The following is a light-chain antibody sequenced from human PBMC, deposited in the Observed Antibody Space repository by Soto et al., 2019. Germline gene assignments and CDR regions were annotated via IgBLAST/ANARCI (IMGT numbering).Light chain of an antibody. CDR1: QDISSY. CDR3: QQLNTYPWT. V-gene: IGKV1-9*01. Sequence: SQLTQSPSSLSASVGDRVTITCRASQDISSYLAWYQQEPGKAPKLLIYAASTLQSGVPSRFSGSGSGTDFTLTISTLQPEDFATYYCQQLNTYPWTFGQGTKVDNK. CDR2: AAS. J-gene: IGKJ1*01.